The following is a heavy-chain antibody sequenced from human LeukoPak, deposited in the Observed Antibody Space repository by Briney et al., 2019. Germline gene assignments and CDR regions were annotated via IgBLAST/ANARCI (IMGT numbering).Heavy chain of an antibody. V-gene: IGHV3-7*01. CDR2: IKQDGSEK. Sequence: GGSLRLSCAASGFTFSSYWMSWVRQAPGKGLEWVANIKQDGSEKYYVDSVKGRFTISRDNAKNSLYLQMNSLRAEDTAVYYCAREGNNYDSSGLEYWGQGTLVTVSS. D-gene: IGHD3-22*01. J-gene: IGHJ4*02. CDR3: AREGNNYDSSGLEY. CDR1: GFTFSSYW.